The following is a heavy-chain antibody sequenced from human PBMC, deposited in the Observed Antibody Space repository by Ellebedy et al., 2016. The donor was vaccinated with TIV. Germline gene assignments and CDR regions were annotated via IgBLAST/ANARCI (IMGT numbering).Heavy chain of an antibody. V-gene: IGHV4-34*01. J-gene: IGHJ3*02. Sequence: MPSETLSLTCAVYGGSFNGYYWTWIRQPPGKGLEWIGDINHSGSTKYNPSLKSRVTISVDTSKNQFSLKLSSVTAADTAVYYCARVNILIGLDAFDIWGQGTMVTVSS. CDR3: ARVNILIGLDAFDI. CDR2: INHSGST. CDR1: GGSFNGYY. D-gene: IGHD3-9*01.